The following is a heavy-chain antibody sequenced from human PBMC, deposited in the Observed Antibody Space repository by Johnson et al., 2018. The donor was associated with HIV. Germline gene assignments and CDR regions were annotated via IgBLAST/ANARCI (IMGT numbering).Heavy chain of an antibody. D-gene: IGHD5-12*01. Sequence: QVQLVESGGGVVQPGRSLRLSCAASGFTFSTYGMHWVRQAPGKGLEWVAVMWYDGSNKYYADSVKGRFTISRDNSKNTLYLQMNSLRAEDTALYYCARVGWATSDAFDIWGQGTMVTVSS. J-gene: IGHJ3*02. V-gene: IGHV3-33*01. CDR1: GFTFSTYG. CDR3: ARVGWATSDAFDI. CDR2: MWYDGSNK.